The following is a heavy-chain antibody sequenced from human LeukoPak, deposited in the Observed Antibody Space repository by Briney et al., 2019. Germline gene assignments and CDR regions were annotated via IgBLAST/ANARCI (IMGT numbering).Heavy chain of an antibody. J-gene: IGHJ4*02. D-gene: IGHD3-22*01. CDR3: ARLDSSGYYSIFDY. Sequence: SETLSLTCTVSGGSISSYYWSWIRQPPGKGLEWIGYIYYSGSTYYNPSLKSRVTISVDTSKNQFSLKLSSVTAADTAVYYCARLDSSGYYSIFDYWGQGTLVTVSS. CDR2: IYYSGST. V-gene: IGHV4-59*12. CDR1: GGSISSYY.